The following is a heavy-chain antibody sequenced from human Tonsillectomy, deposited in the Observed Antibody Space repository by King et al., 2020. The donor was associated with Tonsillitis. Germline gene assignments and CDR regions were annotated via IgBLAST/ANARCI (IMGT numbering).Heavy chain of an antibody. CDR3: ARGANWFGP. V-gene: IGHV1-69*01. CDR2: IIPVFGTP. J-gene: IGHJ5*02. Sequence: QLVQSGAEVKKPGSSVKVSCKASGGTFSNYAINWVRRAPGQGLEWMGGIIPVFGTPTYAQKFQGRVTITADESTSTASMELSSLRSADTAVFYCARGANWFGPWGQGTLVTVSS. CDR1: GGTFSNYA.